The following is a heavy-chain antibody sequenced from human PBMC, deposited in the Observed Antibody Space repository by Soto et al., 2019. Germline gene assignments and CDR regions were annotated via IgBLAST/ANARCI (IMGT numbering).Heavy chain of an antibody. CDR2: INPSGGNT. J-gene: IGHJ6*02. CDR3: ARELEVVVVPAAPGLRYYGMDV. Sequence: ASVKVSCKASGYTFTTYYIHWVRQAPGQGLEWMGIINPSGGNTNYAQKFQGRVTMTTDTSTSTAYMELRSLRSDDTAVYYCARELEVVVVPAAPGLRYYGMDVWGQGTTVTVSS. CDR1: GYTFTTYY. V-gene: IGHV1-46*01. D-gene: IGHD2-2*01.